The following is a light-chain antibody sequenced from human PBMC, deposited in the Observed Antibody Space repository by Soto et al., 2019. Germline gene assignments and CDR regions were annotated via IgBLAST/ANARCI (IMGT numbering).Light chain of an antibody. V-gene: IGKV2-24*01. Sequence: ASISCTSSQRLVHSDGDTYLSWLHQRPGQPPRLLIYKISSRFPGVSDRFSGSGAGANFALKISRVEPEDVGLYYCMQTTQFPITIAQGTRLEIK. CDR3: MQTTQFPIT. CDR1: QRLVHSDGDTY. J-gene: IGKJ5*01. CDR2: KIS.